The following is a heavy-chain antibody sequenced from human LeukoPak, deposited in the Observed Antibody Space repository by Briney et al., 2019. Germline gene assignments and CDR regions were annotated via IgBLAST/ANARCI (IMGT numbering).Heavy chain of an antibody. J-gene: IGHJ6*02. CDR1: GGSISSYY. D-gene: IGHD4-23*01. V-gene: IGHV4-59*01. CDR2: IYYGGST. CDR3: ARLRGNWLYYYYYYGMDV. Sequence: SETLSLTCTVSGGSISSYYWSWIRQPPGKGLEWIGYIYYGGSTNYNPSLKSRVTISVDTSKNQFSLELSSVTAADTAVYYCARLRGNWLYYYYYYGMDVWGQGTTVTVSS.